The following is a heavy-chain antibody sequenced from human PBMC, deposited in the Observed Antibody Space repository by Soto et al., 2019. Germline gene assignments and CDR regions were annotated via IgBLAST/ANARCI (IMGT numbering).Heavy chain of an antibody. CDR1: GGSITNYY. V-gene: IGHV4-59*08. D-gene: IGHD3-10*01. J-gene: IGHJ6*02. CDR3: ARHGFGRLHGLVDV. CDR2: IQYNGYS. Sequence: QVQLQESGPGLVKPSETLSLTCTVSGGSITNYYCSWFRQPPGKGLEWIGYIQYNGYSAYNLSLKRRVTMSMDTSKTQSSLMLESVTATDTAVYYCARHGFGRLHGLVDVWGQGTTVIVSS.